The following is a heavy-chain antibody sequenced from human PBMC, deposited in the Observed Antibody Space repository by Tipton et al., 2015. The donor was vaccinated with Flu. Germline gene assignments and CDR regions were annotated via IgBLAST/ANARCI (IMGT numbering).Heavy chain of an antibody. V-gene: IGHV3-15*01. CDR1: GGSISGYY. D-gene: IGHD3-9*01. CDR3: ISDVGVLRYAG. J-gene: IGHJ4*02. CDR2: ILSKTDGGTT. Sequence: LTCSVSGGSISGYYWSWIRQPPGKGLEWVGRILSKTDGGTTDYAAPVKGRFTISRDDSKNTVYLQMSSLKTEDTAMYYCISDVGVLRYAGWGQGTLVTVSS.